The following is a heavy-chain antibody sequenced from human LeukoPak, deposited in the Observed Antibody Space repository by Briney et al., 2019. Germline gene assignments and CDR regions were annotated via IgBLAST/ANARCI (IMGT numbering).Heavy chain of an antibody. CDR3: ARDGSGYSYGYY. J-gene: IGHJ4*02. V-gene: IGHV3-33*01. CDR2: IWYDGSNK. CDR1: RFTFSSYG. D-gene: IGHD5-18*01. Sequence: GGSLRLSCAASRFTFSSYGMNWVRQAPGKGLEWVAVIWYDGSNKYYADSVKGRFTISRDNSKNTLYLQMNSLRAEDTAVYYCARDGSGYSYGYYWGQGTLVTVSS.